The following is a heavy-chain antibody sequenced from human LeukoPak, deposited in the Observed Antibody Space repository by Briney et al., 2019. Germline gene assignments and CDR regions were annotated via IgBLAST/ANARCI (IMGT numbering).Heavy chain of an antibody. J-gene: IGHJ5*01. CDR2: ISSTSAYI. V-gene: IGHV3-21*01. D-gene: IGHD2-8*02. CDR3: ARVAVSGPTGWFDS. CDR1: GFTFSSYS. Sequence: GGSLRLSCAASGFTFSSYSMNWVRQAPGKGLEWVSSISSTSAYIYYADSVKGRFTISRDNVDNVVYLQMNSLGAEDTAVYYCARVAVSGPTGWFDSWGQGTLVIVSS.